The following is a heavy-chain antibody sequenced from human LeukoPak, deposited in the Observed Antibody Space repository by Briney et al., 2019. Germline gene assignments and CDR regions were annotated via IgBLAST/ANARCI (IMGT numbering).Heavy chain of an antibody. Sequence: GGSLRLSCAASGFTFSSYGMHWVRQAPGKGLEWVAVISYDGSNKYYADSVKGRFTISRDNSKNSLYLQMNSLRAEDTAVYYCARDFYDSSGYYYDYWGQGTLVTVSS. CDR3: ARDFYDSSGYYYDY. J-gene: IGHJ4*02. CDR2: ISYDGSNK. D-gene: IGHD3-22*01. V-gene: IGHV3-30*03. CDR1: GFTFSSYG.